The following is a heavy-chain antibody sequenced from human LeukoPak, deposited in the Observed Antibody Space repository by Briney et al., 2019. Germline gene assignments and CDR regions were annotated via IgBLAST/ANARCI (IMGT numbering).Heavy chain of an antibody. D-gene: IGHD3-16*01. Sequence: PGGSLRLSCAASGFTFSSYSMNWVRQAPGKGLEWVSYISSSSSTIYYADSVKGRFTISRDNAKNSLYLQMNSLRAEDTAVYYCARAEGARYYYYYYMDVWGKGTTVTVSS. V-gene: IGHV3-48*01. CDR3: ARAEGARYYYYYYMDV. J-gene: IGHJ6*03. CDR1: GFTFSSYS. CDR2: ISSSSSTI.